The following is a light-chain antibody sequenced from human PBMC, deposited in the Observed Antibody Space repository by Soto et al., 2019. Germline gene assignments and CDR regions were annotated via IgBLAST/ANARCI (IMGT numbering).Light chain of an antibody. J-gene: IGKJ5*01. CDR3: KQYGCSPVIT. CDR1: QSVSSSY. Sequence: EIVLTQSPGPLSLSPGERAALSCTASQSVSSSYLAWYQQKPGQAPRLLIYGASSRATGIPDRCSGSGSGADFTLTISRLEPEDFAVYYCKQYGCSPVITFGQGTRLEIK. CDR2: GAS. V-gene: IGKV3-20*01.